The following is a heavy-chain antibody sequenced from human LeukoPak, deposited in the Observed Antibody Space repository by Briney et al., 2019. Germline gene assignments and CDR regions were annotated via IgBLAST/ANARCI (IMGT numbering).Heavy chain of an antibody. CDR2: INPGGSST. D-gene: IGHD1-14*01. Sequence: GGSLRLTCAASGFTFSSYWMHWVRQVPGKGLVWVSRINPGGSSTAYADSVKGRFTISRDNAKNTLYLQMDSLRAEDTAIYYCARSNQADDYWGQGTLVTVSS. J-gene: IGHJ4*02. V-gene: IGHV3-74*01. CDR3: ARSNQADDY. CDR1: GFTFSSYW.